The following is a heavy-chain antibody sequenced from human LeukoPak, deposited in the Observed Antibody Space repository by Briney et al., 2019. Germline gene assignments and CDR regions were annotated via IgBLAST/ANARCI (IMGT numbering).Heavy chain of an antibody. J-gene: IGHJ4*02. Sequence: SETLSLTCTVSGGSISSYYWGWIRQPPGKGLEWIGSIYYSGSTYYNPSLKSRVTISVDTSKNQFSLKLSSVTAADTAVYYCAGTPLVLRFLEWFFDYWGQGTLVTVSS. CDR3: AGTPLVLRFLEWFFDY. V-gene: IGHV4-39*07. D-gene: IGHD3-3*01. CDR2: IYYSGST. CDR1: GGSISSYY.